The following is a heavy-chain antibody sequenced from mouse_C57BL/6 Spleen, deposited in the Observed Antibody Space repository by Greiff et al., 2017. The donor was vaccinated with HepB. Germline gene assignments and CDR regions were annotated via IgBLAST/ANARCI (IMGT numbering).Heavy chain of an antibody. Sequence: EVQLQQSGPGLVKPSQSLSLTCSVTGYSITSGYYWNWIRQFPGNKLEWMGYISYDGSNNYNPSLKNRISITRDTSKNQFFLKLKSVTTEDTATYYCARERDYWGQGTTLTVSS. CDR1: GYSITSGYY. CDR2: ISYDGSN. V-gene: IGHV3-6*01. CDR3: ARERDY. J-gene: IGHJ2*01.